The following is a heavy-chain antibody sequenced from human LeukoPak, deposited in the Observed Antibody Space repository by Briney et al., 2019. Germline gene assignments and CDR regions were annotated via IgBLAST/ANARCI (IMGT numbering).Heavy chain of an antibody. CDR3: ARQGGYIAPLAL. D-gene: IGHD6-13*01. J-gene: IGHJ4*02. Sequence: SETLSLTCTVSGGSISSYYWSRIRQPPGKGLEWIGYISYSGNTNYNPSLKSRVTISVDTSENQFSLKLSSVTAADTAVYYCARQGGYIAPLALWGQGTLVTVSS. CDR2: ISYSGNT. CDR1: GGSISSYY. V-gene: IGHV4-59*08.